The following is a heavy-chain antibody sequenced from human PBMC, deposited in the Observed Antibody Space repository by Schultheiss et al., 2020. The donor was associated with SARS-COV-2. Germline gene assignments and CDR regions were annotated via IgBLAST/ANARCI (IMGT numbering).Heavy chain of an antibody. J-gene: IGHJ4*02. CDR3: ARDNCVGDCYAFDY. CDR1: GGSISSYY. Sequence: SQTLSLTCTVSGGSISSYYWSWIRQPPGKGLEWIGYNYYSGSTNYNPSLKSRVTMSVDTSKNQFSLKLSSVTAADTAVYYCARDNCVGDCYAFDYWGQGTLVTVSS. V-gene: IGHV4-59*12. D-gene: IGHD2-21*02. CDR2: NYYSGST.